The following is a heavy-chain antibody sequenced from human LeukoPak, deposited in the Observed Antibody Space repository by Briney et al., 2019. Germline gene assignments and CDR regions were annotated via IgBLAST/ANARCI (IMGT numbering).Heavy chain of an antibody. Sequence: PGGSLRLSCAASGFTFSDYYMSWIRQAPGKGLEWVSYISSSGSTIYYADSVKGRFTISRDNVKNSLYLQMNSLRAEGTAVYYCARVSYDFWSGYYYYMDVWGKGTTVTVSS. CDR1: GFTFSDYY. J-gene: IGHJ6*03. V-gene: IGHV3-11*04. CDR2: ISSSGSTI. CDR3: ARVSYDFWSGYYYYMDV. D-gene: IGHD3-3*01.